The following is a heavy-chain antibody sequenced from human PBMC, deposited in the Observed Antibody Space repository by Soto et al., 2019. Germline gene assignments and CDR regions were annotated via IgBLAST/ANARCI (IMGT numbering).Heavy chain of an antibody. J-gene: IGHJ5*02. D-gene: IGHD3-22*01. V-gene: IGHV1-46*01. CDR1: GYTFTSYY. CDR3: ARGRGTYYYDSSGPTRRFDP. Sequence: ASVKVSCKASGYTFTSYYMHWVRQAPGQGLEWMGIINPSGGSTSYAQKFQGRVTMTRDTSTSTVYMELSSLRSEDTAVYYCARGRGTYYYDSSGPTRRFDPWGQGTLVTSPQ. CDR2: INPSGGST.